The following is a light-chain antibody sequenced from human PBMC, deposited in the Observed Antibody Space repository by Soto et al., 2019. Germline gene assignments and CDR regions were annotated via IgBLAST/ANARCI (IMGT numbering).Light chain of an antibody. CDR3: QPRSNWPLT. J-gene: IGKJ4*01. CDR2: DAS. V-gene: IGKV3-11*01. CDR1: QSVSSY. Sequence: EIVLTQSPATLSLSPGERATLSCRASQSVSSYLAWYQQKPGQAPRLLIYDASNRGTGIPARFSGSGSGTAFTLTISSLEPEDFAVYYCQPRSNWPLTFGGGTKVEIK.